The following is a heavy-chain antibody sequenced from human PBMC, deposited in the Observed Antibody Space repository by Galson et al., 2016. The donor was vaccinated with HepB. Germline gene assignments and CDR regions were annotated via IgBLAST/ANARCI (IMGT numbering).Heavy chain of an antibody. V-gene: IGHV3-74*01. CDR1: GFTFSRYW. CDR2: ISSDGTNI. Sequence: SLRLSCAASGFTFSRYWMHWVRQAPGEGLVWVSRISSDGTNIVYADSVKGRFTISRDNSKNTLYLQMNSLRVDDTAVFYCARDQHTNGYYFDNWGQGTLVTVSS. D-gene: IGHD2-8*01. CDR3: ARDQHTNGYYFDN. J-gene: IGHJ4*02.